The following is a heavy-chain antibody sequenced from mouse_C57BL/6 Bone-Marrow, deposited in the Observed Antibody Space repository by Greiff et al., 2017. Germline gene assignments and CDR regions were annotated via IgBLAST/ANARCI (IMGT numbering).Heavy chain of an antibody. CDR3: ARSDYYGSSLYWYFDV. J-gene: IGHJ1*03. D-gene: IGHD1-1*01. CDR2: IDPEDGEP. V-gene: IGHV14-2*01. CDR1: GFNIKDYY. Sequence: EVQLQQSGAELVKPGASVKLSCTASGFNIKDYYMHWVKQRTEQGLEWIGRIDPEDGEPRYAPKFPGKATITADTSSNTAHLTLSSLTSEDTAVYYCARSDYYGSSLYWYFDVWGTGTTVTVSS.